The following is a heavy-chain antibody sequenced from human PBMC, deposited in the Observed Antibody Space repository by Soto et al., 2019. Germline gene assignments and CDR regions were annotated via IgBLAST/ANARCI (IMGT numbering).Heavy chain of an antibody. CDR2: ISSNSYTI. CDR1: GFTFSSYD. CDR3: ARESVVVAATVYYGMDV. J-gene: IGHJ6*02. V-gene: IGHV3-48*02. Sequence: PGGSLRLACAASGFTFSSYDMNWVRQAPGKGLEWVSYISSNSYTIYYADSVKGRFTISRDNAKNSLYLQMNSLRDEDTAVYYCARESVVVAATVYYGMDVWGQGTPVTVS. D-gene: IGHD2-15*01.